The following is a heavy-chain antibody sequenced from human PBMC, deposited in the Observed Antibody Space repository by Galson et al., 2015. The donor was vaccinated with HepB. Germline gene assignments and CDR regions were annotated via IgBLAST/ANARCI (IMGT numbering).Heavy chain of an antibody. Sequence: SVKVSCKVSGYTLTKLSMHWVRQAPGKGLEWMGGFDPEDGETIYAQKFQGRVTMTEDTSTDTAYMELSSLRSEDTAVYYCATDYTYGSGSYYNYWGQGTLVTVSS. CDR2: FDPEDGET. J-gene: IGHJ4*02. D-gene: IGHD3-10*01. CDR3: ATDYTYGSGSYYNY. V-gene: IGHV1-24*01. CDR1: GYTLTKLS.